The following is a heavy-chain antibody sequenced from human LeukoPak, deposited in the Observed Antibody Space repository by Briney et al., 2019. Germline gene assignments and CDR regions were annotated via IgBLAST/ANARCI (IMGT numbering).Heavy chain of an antibody. CDR1: GFTFSSYA. CDR2: ISYDGSNK. J-gene: IGHJ6*02. Sequence: PGGSLRLSCAASGFTFSSYAMHWVRQAPGKGLEWVAVISYDGSNKYYADSVKGRFTISRDNSKSTLYLQMNSLRAEDTAVYYCARDMITMVRGVIIDYYYYYGMDVWGQGTTVTVSS. CDR3: ARDMITMVRGVIIDYYYYYGMDV. V-gene: IGHV3-30*04. D-gene: IGHD3-10*01.